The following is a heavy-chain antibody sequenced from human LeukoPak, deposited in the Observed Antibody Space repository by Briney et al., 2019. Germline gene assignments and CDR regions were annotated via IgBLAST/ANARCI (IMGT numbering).Heavy chain of an antibody. CDR3: ARTPNRGYSGTWYFDY. D-gene: IGHD5-12*01. Sequence: SETLSLTCTVSGGSVSSGSYYWSWIRQPPGKGLEWIGYIYYSGCTNYNPSLKSRVTISVDTSKNQFSLKLSSVTAADTAVYYCARTPNRGYSGTWYFDYWGQGTLVTVSS. J-gene: IGHJ4*02. CDR1: GGSVSSGSYY. V-gene: IGHV4-61*01. CDR2: IYYSGCT.